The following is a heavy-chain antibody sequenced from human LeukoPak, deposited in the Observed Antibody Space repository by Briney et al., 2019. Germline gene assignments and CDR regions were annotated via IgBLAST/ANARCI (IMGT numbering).Heavy chain of an antibody. D-gene: IGHD2-2*01. CDR2: ISAYNGNT. CDR1: GYTFTSYG. V-gene: IGHV1-18*01. CDR3: ARVSSVPADSNWFDP. J-gene: IGHJ5*02. Sequence: ASVKVSCKASGYTFTSYGISWVRQAPGQGLEWMGWISAYNGNTNYAQKLQGRVTMTTDTSTSTAYMELRSLRSDDTAVYYCARVSSVPADSNWFDPWGQGTLVTVSS.